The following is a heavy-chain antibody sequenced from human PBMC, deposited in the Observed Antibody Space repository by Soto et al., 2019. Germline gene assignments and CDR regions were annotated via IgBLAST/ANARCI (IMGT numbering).Heavy chain of an antibody. CDR3: ARDDHIVVVPTSLGAMDV. J-gene: IGHJ6*02. D-gene: IGHD2-2*01. Sequence: QVQLQESGPGLVKPSETLSLTCAVYGGSISSNKWWSWVRQPPGKGLEWIGEIYHSGSTNYNPSLKRRVTISLDKSKNQFSLKLTSVTAADSAVYYCARDDHIVVVPTSLGAMDVWGQGTMVTVSS. CDR1: GGSISSNKW. V-gene: IGHV4-4*02. CDR2: IYHSGST.